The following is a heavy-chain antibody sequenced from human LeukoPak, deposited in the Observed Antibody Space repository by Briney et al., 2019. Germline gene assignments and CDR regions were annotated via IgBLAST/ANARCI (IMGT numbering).Heavy chain of an antibody. CDR1: GGSISSYY. CDR2: IYYSGST. CDR3: ARERFRRSWFDP. Sequence: PSETLSLTXTVSGGSISSYYWSWIWQPPGKGLEWIGYIYYSGSTNYNPSLKSRVTISVDTSKNQFSLKLSSVTAADTAVYFCARERFRRSWFDPWGQGTLVTVSS. V-gene: IGHV4-59*01. J-gene: IGHJ5*02.